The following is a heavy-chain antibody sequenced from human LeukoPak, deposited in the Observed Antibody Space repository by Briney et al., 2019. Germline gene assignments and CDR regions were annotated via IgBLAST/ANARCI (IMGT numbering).Heavy chain of an antibody. J-gene: IGHJ6*02. CDR1: GFTFSSNY. CDR2: IYSGGST. V-gene: IGHV3-66*01. Sequence: GGSLRLSCAASGFTFSSNYMSWVRQAPGKGLEWVSVIYSGGSTYYADSVKGRFTISRDNSKNTLYLQMNSLRAEDTAVYYCAREPLPFGCQYFGGMDVWGQGTTVTVSS. D-gene: IGHD2/OR15-2a*01. CDR3: AREPLPFGCQYFGGMDV.